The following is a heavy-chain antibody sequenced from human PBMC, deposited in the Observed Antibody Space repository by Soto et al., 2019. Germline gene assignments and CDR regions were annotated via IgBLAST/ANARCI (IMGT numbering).Heavy chain of an antibody. Sequence: EVQLVESGGGLVQPGGSLRLSCEASRGAFGDYWRHRVRHAPGKGLVWVSRINRDANDIIYADSVKGRFTASRDNAKNMVFLQMISLRVEDTAVYYCARHVPHNWFDSWGQGNLVTVSS. J-gene: IGHJ5*01. CDR1: RGAFGDYW. D-gene: IGHD3-10*02. CDR3: ARHVPHNWFDS. V-gene: IGHV3-74*01. CDR2: INRDANDI.